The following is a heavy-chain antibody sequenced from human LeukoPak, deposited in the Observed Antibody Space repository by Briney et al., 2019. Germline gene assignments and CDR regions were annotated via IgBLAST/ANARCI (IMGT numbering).Heavy chain of an antibody. CDR1: GGSFSGYY. CDR3: ARGYLDSNHTIQYSDY. CDR2: INHSGST. J-gene: IGHJ4*02. D-gene: IGHD4-11*01. V-gene: IGHV4-34*01. Sequence: SETLSLTCAVYGGSFSGYYWSWIRQPPGKGLEWIGEINHSGSTNYNPSLKSRVTISVDTSKNQFSLKLSSVTAADTAVYYCARGYLDSNHTIQYSDYWGQGTLVTVSS.